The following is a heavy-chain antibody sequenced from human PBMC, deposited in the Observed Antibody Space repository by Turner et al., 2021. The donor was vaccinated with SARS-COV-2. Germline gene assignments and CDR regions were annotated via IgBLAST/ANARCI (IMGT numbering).Heavy chain of an antibody. V-gene: IGHV4-31*03. CDR1: GGSISSGGYY. J-gene: IGHJ5*02. CDR3: ARDHLDPSTVTTWRGFDP. CDR2: IYYSGST. D-gene: IGHD4-17*01. Sequence: QVQLQESGPGLVKPSQTLSLTCTVSGGSISSGGYYWSWIRQHPGKGLEWIGYIYYSGSTYYNPYLKSRVTISVDTSKNQFSLKLSSVTAADTAVYYCARDHLDPSTVTTWRGFDPWGQGTLVTVSS.